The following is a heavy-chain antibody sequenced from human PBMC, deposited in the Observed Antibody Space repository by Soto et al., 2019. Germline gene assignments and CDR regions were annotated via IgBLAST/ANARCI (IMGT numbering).Heavy chain of an antibody. D-gene: IGHD3-10*01. Sequence: EVQLVESGGGLVQPGGSLRLSCAASGFTFSSYSMNWVRQAPGKGLEWVSYISSSGSTIYYADSVKGRFTISRDNAKNSRYRQMNSLRAEETAVYYGAREVSCWFGDDYWGQGTLVTVSS. V-gene: IGHV3-48*01. CDR3: AREVSCWFGDDY. J-gene: IGHJ4*02. CDR2: ISSSGSTI. CDR1: GFTFSSYS.